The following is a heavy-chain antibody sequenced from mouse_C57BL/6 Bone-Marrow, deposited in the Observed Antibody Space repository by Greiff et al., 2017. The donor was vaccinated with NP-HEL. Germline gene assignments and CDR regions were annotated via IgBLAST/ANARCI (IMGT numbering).Heavy chain of an antibody. D-gene: IGHD2-5*01. CDR2: INPGSGGT. J-gene: IGHJ3*01. V-gene: IGHV1-54*01. CDR1: GYAFTNYL. CDR3: ARTYYSNPGGFAY. Sequence: VQLQQSGAELVRPGTSVKVSCKASGYAFTNYLIEWVKQRPGQGLEWIGVINPGSGGTNYNEKFKGKATLTADKSSSTAYMQLSSLTSEDSAVYFCARTYYSNPGGFAYWGQGTLVTVSA.